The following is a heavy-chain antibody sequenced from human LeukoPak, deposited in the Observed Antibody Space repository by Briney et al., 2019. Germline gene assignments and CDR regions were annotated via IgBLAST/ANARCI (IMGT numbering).Heavy chain of an antibody. J-gene: IGHJ4*02. Sequence: GGPLRLSCAASGFIFSNYPMHWVRQAPGKGLEWVAVISADGNNEHYADSAKGRFTLSRDNAKSTAYLQMNSLRSEDTAVYYCARNDPDSSEDWGQGTLVTVSS. CDR2: ISADGNNE. D-gene: IGHD3-22*01. CDR3: ARNDPDSSED. CDR1: GFIFSNYP. V-gene: IGHV3-30*01.